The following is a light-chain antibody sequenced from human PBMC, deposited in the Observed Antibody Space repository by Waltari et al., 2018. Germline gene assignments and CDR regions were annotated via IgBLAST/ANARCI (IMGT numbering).Light chain of an antibody. CDR3: QQYNNWPPDLT. Sequence: EIVMTQSPATLSVSPGERATLSCRASQSISRNLAWYHQKPGQAPRLLIYGASTRAPGIPARFSGSGSGTEFTLTISSLQSEDFAVYYCQQYNNWPPDLTFGGGTKVEI. V-gene: IGKV3-15*01. CDR1: QSISRN. CDR2: GAS. J-gene: IGKJ4*01.